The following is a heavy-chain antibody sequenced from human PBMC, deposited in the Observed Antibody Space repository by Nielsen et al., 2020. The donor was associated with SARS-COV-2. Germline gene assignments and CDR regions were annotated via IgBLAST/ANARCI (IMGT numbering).Heavy chain of an antibody. CDR3: ASRGYYGSGSYYKNYYYYGMDV. V-gene: IGHV4-34*01. D-gene: IGHD3-10*01. J-gene: IGHJ6*02. Sequence: WLRQPPGKGLEWIGEINHSGSTNYNPSLKSRVTISVDTSKNQFSLKLSSVTAADTAVYYCASRGYYGSGSYYKNYYYYGMDVWGQGTTVTVSS. CDR2: INHSGST.